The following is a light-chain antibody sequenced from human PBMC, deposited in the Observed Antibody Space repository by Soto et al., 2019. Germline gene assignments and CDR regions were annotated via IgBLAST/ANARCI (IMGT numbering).Light chain of an antibody. V-gene: IGKV1-5*01. Sequence: DIQVTQSPPTLSASVGDRVTITCRANQTISTWMAWYQQKPGKAPKLLVYDASTLQSGVASRFSGSGSGTEFTLIISGLQPDDSATYYCQQYTNTNNPWMFGQGTKVDI. CDR3: QQYTNTNNPWM. J-gene: IGKJ1*01. CDR2: DAS. CDR1: QTISTW.